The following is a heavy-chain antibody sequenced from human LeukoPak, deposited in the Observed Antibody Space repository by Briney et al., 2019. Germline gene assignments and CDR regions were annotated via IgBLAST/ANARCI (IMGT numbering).Heavy chain of an antibody. CDR1: GFAFNGHW. D-gene: IGHD3-9*01. J-gene: IGHJ4*02. CDR2: INGDGSTI. V-gene: IGHV3-74*01. Sequence: PGGSLRLSCAASGFAFNGHWMHWVRQAPGKGLVWVSLINGDGSTISYADSVKGRFTISRDNAKNTLYLQMNSLRAEDTAVYYCARGELRYFDWLRHWGQGTLVTVSS. CDR3: ARGELRYFDWLRH.